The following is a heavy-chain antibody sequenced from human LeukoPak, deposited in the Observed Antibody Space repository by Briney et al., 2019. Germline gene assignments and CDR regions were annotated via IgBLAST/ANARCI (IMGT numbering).Heavy chain of an antibody. Sequence: GGSLRLSCVASGFTFSSCAMNWVRQAPGKGLEWVSAISGSGGSIYYAESVKGRFTISRDNSKNTLYLQMNSLRVEDTATYYCAKAGSISWYDHWGQGTLVTVS. CDR2: ISGSGGSI. CDR3: AKAGSISWYDH. V-gene: IGHV3-23*01. CDR1: GFTFSSCA. J-gene: IGHJ5*02. D-gene: IGHD6-13*01.